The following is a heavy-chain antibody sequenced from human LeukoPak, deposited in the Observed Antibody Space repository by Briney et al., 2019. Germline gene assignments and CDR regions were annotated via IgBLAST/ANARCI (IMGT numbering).Heavy chain of an antibody. CDR1: GFTFSSYA. CDR3: ARVDYGDYGFDY. J-gene: IGHJ4*02. D-gene: IGHD4-17*01. CDR2: ISASGGST. V-gene: IGHV3-23*01. Sequence: PGGSLRLSCAASGFTFSSYALSWVRQAPGKGLEWVSLISASGGSTYYADSVKGRFTISRDNSKNTLYLQMNSLRAEDTAVYYCARVDYGDYGFDYWGQGTLVTVSS.